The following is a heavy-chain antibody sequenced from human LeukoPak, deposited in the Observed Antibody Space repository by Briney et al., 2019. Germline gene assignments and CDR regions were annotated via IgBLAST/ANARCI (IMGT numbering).Heavy chain of an antibody. D-gene: IGHD2-2*01. V-gene: IGHV3-23*01. CDR1: GFTFSSYA. J-gene: IGHJ4*02. Sequence: GGSQRLSCAASGFTFSSYAMSWVRQAPGKGLEWVSAISGSGGSTYYAGSVKGRFTISRDNSKNTLYLQMNSLRAEDTAVYYCAKAPRYCSSTSCSPQHWGQGTLVTVSS. CDR3: AKAPRYCSSTSCSPQH. CDR2: ISGSGGST.